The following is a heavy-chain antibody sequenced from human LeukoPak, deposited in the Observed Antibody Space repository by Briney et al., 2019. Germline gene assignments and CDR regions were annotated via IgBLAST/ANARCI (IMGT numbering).Heavy chain of an antibody. CDR2: IYYNGST. J-gene: IGHJ4*02. CDR1: GGSVSSGSYY. CDR3: ASSHGSGSYSLDY. D-gene: IGHD3-10*01. Sequence: SETLSLTCTVSGGSVSSGSYYWSWIRQPPGKGLEWIGYIYYNGSTNYNPSLKSRVTISVDTSKNQFSLKLSSVTAADTAVYYCASSHGSGSYSLDYWGQGTLVTVSS. V-gene: IGHV4-61*01.